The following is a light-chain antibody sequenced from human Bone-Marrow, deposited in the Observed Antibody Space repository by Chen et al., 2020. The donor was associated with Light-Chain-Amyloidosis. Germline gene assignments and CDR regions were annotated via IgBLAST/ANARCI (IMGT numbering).Light chain of an antibody. CDR3: QSADSSGTYEVI. V-gene: IGLV6-57*02. Sequence: NLMLTQPHSVSESPGKTVTISCTGRSGTMANNYVQWYQQRPGSAPTTVIYEDNRRPSGVPDRFSGSIDNSDSASLTISGLKTEDEADYHCQSADSSGTYEVIFGGGTKLTVL. J-gene: IGLJ2*01. CDR2: EDN. CDR1: SGTMANNY.